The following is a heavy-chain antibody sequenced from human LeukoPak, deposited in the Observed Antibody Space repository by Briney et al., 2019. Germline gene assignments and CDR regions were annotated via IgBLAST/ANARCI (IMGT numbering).Heavy chain of an antibody. CDR1: GFTFSSYA. D-gene: IGHD3-16*02. Sequence: RGSLRLSCAASGFTFSSYAMNWVRQAPGKGLEGVAVISYDGSNKYYADSVKGRFTISRDNSKNTLFLQMNSLRAEDTAVYYCARERIMRLRLGELSRLFDYWGQGTLVTVSS. V-gene: IGHV3-30*04. CDR3: ARERIMRLRLGELSRLFDY. J-gene: IGHJ4*02. CDR2: ISYDGSNK.